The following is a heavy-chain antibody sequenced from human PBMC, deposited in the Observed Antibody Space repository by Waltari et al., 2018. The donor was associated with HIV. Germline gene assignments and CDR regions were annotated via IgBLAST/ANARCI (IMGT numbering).Heavy chain of an antibody. Sequence: QVQLVQSGAEVKTPGSSVKVSCKASGGTFSSHAHRWVRQPPGQGLEWMGRIIPILGIANYAQKFQGRVTITADKSTSTAYMELSSLRSEDTAVYYCARAITGTTGDLRWFDPWGQGTLVTVSS. CDR3: ARAITGTTGDLRWFDP. CDR2: IIPILGIA. CDR1: GGTFSSHA. D-gene: IGHD1-7*01. J-gene: IGHJ5*02. V-gene: IGHV1-69*04.